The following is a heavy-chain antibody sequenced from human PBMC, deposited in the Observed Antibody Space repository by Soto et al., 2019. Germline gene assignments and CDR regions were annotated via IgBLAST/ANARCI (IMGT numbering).Heavy chain of an antibody. V-gene: IGHV1-18*01. CDR3: ARDRAVAGTGHYYYGMDV. Sequence: ASLKVSCKASGYTSTRYCISWVPQAPGQGLELMGWISAYNGNTNYAQKLQGRVTMTTDTSTSTAYMELRSLRSDDTAVYYCARDRAVAGTGHYYYGMDVWGQGTTVT. CDR2: ISAYNGNT. J-gene: IGHJ6*02. CDR1: GYTSTRYC. D-gene: IGHD6-19*01.